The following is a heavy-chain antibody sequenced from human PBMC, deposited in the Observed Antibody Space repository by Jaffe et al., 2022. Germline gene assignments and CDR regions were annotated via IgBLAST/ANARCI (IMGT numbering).Heavy chain of an antibody. CDR2: IKSKTDGGTT. D-gene: IGHD2-15*01. V-gene: IGHV3-15*01. J-gene: IGHJ4*02. Sequence: EVQLVESGGGLVKPGGSLRLSCAASGFTFSNAWMSWVRQAPGKGLEWVGRIKSKTDGGTTDYAAPVKGRFTISRDDSKNTLYLQMNSLKTEDTAVYYCTTGRGYCSGGSCYRFRVAVAGDGGFDYWGQGTLVTVSS. CDR1: GFTFSNAW. CDR3: TTGRGYCSGGSCYRFRVAVAGDGGFDY.